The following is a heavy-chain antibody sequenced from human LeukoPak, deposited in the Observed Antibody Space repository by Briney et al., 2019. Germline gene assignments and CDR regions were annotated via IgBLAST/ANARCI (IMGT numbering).Heavy chain of an antibody. CDR3: ARERGYCSSGSRHYDMDV. D-gene: IGHD2-15*01. Sequence: SETLSLTCTVSGDSMKSYYWTWIRQPPGKGLEWIGYIYYTGSTNYNPSLKSRVTISVDTSKNQFSLKLSSVPAADTAVYYCARERGYCSSGSRHYDMDVWGQGTTVTVSS. J-gene: IGHJ6*02. CDR2: IYYTGST. CDR1: GDSMKSYY. V-gene: IGHV4-59*01.